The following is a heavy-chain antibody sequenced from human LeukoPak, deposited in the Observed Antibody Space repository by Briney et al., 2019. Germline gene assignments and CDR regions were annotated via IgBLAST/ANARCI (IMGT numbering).Heavy chain of an antibody. V-gene: IGHV3-23*01. CDR3: AKGDYCSSVSCHSYYHYGMDV. J-gene: IGHJ6*02. Sequence: GGSLRLSCAASGFTFSTYAMSWVRLAPGRGLEWVSAISGSGGRADYADSVKGRFSISRDNSKNTLYLQMNSLRAEDTALYYCAKGDYCSSVSCHSYYHYGMDVWGQGTTVTVSS. CDR2: ISGSGGRA. CDR1: GFTFSTYA. D-gene: IGHD2-2*01.